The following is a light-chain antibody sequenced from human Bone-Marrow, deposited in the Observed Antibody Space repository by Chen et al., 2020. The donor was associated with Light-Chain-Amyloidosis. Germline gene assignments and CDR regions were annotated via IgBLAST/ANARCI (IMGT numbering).Light chain of an antibody. V-gene: IGLV3-25*03. J-gene: IGLJ2*01. CDR3: QSADSSGTYEVI. Sequence: SYELTQPPSVSVSPGQTARITCSGDDLPTKYAYWYQQKPGQAPVLVIHRDTERPSGISERFSGSSSGTTAKLTISGVQAEDEADYNCQSADSSGTYEVIFGGGTKLTVL. CDR2: RDT. CDR1: DLPTKY.